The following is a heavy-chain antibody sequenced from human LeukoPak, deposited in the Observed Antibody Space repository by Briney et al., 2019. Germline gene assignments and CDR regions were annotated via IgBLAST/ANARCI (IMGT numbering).Heavy chain of an antibody. CDR1: GFTFSSYW. D-gene: IGHD3-10*01. Sequence: PGGSLRLSCAASGFTFSSYWLHWFRQAPGKGLVWVSRINSDGSSTSYADSVKGRFTISRDNAKNTLYLQMNSLRAEDTAVYYCARDEDYYGSHWFDPWGQGTLVTVSS. CDR2: INSDGSST. J-gene: IGHJ5*02. V-gene: IGHV3-74*01. CDR3: ARDEDYYGSHWFDP.